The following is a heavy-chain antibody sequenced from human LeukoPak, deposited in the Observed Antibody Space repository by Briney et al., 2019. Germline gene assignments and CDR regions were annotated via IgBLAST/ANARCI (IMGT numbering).Heavy chain of an antibody. Sequence: ASVKVSFKASGYTFTGHYMHWVRQAPGQGLEWMGWINPNSGGTNYAQKFQGRVTMTKDTPISTAYMELSRLTSDDTAVYYCARVGGDSSSWYGGYNWFDPWGQGTLVTVSS. V-gene: IGHV1-2*02. J-gene: IGHJ5*02. CDR1: GYTFTGHY. CDR2: INPNSGGT. CDR3: ARVGGDSSSWYGGYNWFDP. D-gene: IGHD6-13*01.